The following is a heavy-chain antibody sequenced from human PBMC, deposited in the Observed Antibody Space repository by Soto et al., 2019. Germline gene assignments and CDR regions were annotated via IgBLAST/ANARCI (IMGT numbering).Heavy chain of an antibody. D-gene: IGHD2-15*01. CDR3: TRHLVDY. CDR1: GFTFSDAA. J-gene: IGHJ4*02. Sequence: EVQLVESGGDLVQPGGSLKLSCAASGFTFSDAAIHWVRQASGKGLEWVGRTRSKVNNYATAYAASVKGRFTISRDESKNTADLQMNSLKTDDTAVYYCTRHLVDYWGQGTLVTVSS. V-gene: IGHV3-73*02. CDR2: TRSKVNNYAT.